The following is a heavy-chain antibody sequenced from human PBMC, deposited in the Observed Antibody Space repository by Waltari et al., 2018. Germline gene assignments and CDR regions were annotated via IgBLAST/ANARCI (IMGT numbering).Heavy chain of an antibody. CDR3: GHRPLYGDYGKAV. J-gene: IGHJ6*02. CDR2: LYWNDDR. V-gene: IGHV2-5*01. CDR1: GFSLSTSGLG. Sequence: QITLKESGPTLVKPTQPLTLTCTFSGFSLSTSGLGVGWIRQPPGKALEWLAVLYWNDDRAYSPSLKSRLTITKDTSKDQVVLTMTNMDPVDTATYYCGHRPLYGDYGKAVWGQGTTVTVSS. D-gene: IGHD4-17*01.